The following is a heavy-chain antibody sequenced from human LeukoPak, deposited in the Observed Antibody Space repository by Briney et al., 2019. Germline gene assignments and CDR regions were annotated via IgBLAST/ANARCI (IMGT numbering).Heavy chain of an antibody. D-gene: IGHD3-10*01. J-gene: IGHJ4*02. CDR2: FSGSGGST. V-gene: IGHV3-23*01. CDR3: AKDRSVDWLCFGAAGG. CDR1: GFTFSSYD. Sequence: GGPGRLPCAASGFTFSSYDMSWVRRSPGKGREWVSSFSGSGGSTYYADSVKGRFTISRDNSKNTLYLQMNSLRGEDTAVYYCAKDRSVDWLCFGAAGGWGQGTLVTVSS.